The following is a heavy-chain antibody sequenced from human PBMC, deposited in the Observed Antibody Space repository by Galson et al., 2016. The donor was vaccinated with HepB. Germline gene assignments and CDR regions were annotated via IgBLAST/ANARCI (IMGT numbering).Heavy chain of an antibody. CDR1: GFTFSGYG. CDR3: ARDSGTPPPRRGPSSGY. D-gene: IGHD1-26*01. J-gene: IGHJ4*02. V-gene: IGHV3-33*01. CDR2: IWYDGSNE. Sequence: SLRLSCAASGFTFSGYGMHWVRQAPGKGLEWVAVIWYDGSNEYYADSVKGRFTISRDNSKNTLYLQMNSLRAEDTAIYYCARDSGTPPPRRGPSSGYWGQGTLVTVSS.